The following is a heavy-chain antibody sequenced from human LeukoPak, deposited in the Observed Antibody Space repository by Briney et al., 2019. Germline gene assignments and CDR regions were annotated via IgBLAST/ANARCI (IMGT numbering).Heavy chain of an antibody. J-gene: IGHJ4*02. CDR3: AKTRPLDSSSWSHGDY. Sequence: GRSLRLSCAASGFTFSSYAMSWVRHAPGKGLEWVSAISGSGDSTYYGDSVKGRFTISRDNSKNTLYLQMNSLRAEDTAVYYCAKTRPLDSSSWSHGDYWGQGTLVTVSS. D-gene: IGHD6-13*01. V-gene: IGHV3-23*01. CDR1: GFTFSSYA. CDR2: ISGSGDST.